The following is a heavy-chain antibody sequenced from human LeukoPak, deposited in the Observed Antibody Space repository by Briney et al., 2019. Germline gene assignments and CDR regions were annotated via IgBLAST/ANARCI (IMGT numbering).Heavy chain of an antibody. CDR3: ARHNPGRGDELDY. D-gene: IGHD3-10*01. V-gene: IGHV5-10-1*01. CDR1: GYTFTSYW. Sequence: GESLNISCKGSGYTFTSYWFSWVRQMPGKGLEWMGNIDPTDSYTIYSPSFQGHVTISADKSISTAYLQWSSLKASDTAMYYCARHNPGRGDELDYWGRGTLVTVSS. J-gene: IGHJ4*02. CDR2: IDPTDSYT.